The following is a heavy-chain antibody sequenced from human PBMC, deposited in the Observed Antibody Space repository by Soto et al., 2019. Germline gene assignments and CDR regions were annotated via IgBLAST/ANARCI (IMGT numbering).Heavy chain of an antibody. D-gene: IGHD3-22*01. J-gene: IGHJ4*02. Sequence: PSETLSLTCAVSGGSISSSNWWSWVRQPPGKGLEWIGEIYHSGSTNYNPSLKSRFTISRDNSKNTLYLQMNSLRAEDTAVYYCAKEPSSSGYYYDPPDYWGQGTLVTVSS. V-gene: IGHV4-4*02. CDR2: IYHSGST. CDR1: GGSISSSNW. CDR3: AKEPSSSGYYYDPPDY.